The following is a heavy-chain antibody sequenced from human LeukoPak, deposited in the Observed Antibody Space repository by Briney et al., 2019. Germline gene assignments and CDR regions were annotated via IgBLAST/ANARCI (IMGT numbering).Heavy chain of an antibody. V-gene: IGHV1-8*01. J-gene: IGHJ4*02. D-gene: IGHD3-3*01. CDR2: MNPNSGNT. CDR3: ARNVGVTYYFDY. Sequence: ASVKVSCKASGYTFTSYDINWVRQATGQGLEWMGWMNPNSGNTGYAQKFQGRVTMTRNTSISTAYMELSSLRSEDTAVYYCARNVGVTYYFDYWGQGTLVTVSS. CDR1: GYTFTSYD.